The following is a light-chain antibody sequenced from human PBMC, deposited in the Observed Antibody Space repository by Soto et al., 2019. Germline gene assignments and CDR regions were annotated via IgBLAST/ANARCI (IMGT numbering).Light chain of an antibody. V-gene: IGKV3-15*01. CDR2: GAS. CDR1: QSVSSSY. CDR3: QQYNNWPQT. J-gene: IGKJ2*01. Sequence: EMVMTQSPATLSVSPGERDTLSCRASQSVSSSYLAWYQQKPGQAPRLLIYGASTRATGIPARFSGSGSGTEFTLTISSLQSEDFAVYYCQQYNNWPQTFGQGTKLEIK.